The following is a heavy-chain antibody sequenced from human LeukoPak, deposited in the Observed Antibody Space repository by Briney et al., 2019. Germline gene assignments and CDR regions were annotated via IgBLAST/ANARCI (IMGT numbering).Heavy chain of an antibody. Sequence: ASVKVSCKASGYTFTSYGISWVRQAPGQGLEWMGWINPNSGGTNYAQKFQGRVTMTRDTSISTAYMELSRLRSDDTAVYYCARGVTSYYMDVWGKGTTVTVSS. CDR1: GYTFTSYG. CDR2: INPNSGGT. CDR3: ARGVTSYYMDV. J-gene: IGHJ6*03. D-gene: IGHD2-21*02. V-gene: IGHV1-2*02.